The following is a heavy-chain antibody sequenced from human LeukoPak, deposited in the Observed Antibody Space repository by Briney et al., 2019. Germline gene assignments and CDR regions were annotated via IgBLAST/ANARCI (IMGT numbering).Heavy chain of an antibody. J-gene: IGHJ4*02. CDR1: GLTFSSHW. CDR2: ITNDGSST. CDR3: ARGSIRAFDY. Sequence: PGGSLRLSCAASGLTFSSHWMHWVRQAPGKGLVWVSRITNDGSSTTYADSVKGRFTISRDNSKNTLYLQINSLRAEDTAVYYCARGSIRAFDYWGQGTLVTVSS. V-gene: IGHV3-74*01.